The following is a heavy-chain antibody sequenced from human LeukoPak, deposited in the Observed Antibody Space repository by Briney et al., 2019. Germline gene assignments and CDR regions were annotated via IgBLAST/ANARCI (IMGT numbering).Heavy chain of an antibody. CDR1: GFTFSSYA. Sequence: GRSLRLSCAASGFTFSSYAMHWVRQAPGKGLEWVAVISYDGSNKYYADSVKGRFTISRDNSKNSLYLQMNSLRTEDTALYYCAKDRSASSSWIFDYWGQGTLVTVSS. J-gene: IGHJ4*02. CDR3: AKDRSASSSWIFDY. V-gene: IGHV3-30-3*01. D-gene: IGHD6-13*01. CDR2: ISYDGSNK.